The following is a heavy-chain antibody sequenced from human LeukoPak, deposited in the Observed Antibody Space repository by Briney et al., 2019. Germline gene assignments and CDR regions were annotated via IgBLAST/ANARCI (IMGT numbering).Heavy chain of an antibody. V-gene: IGHV3-33*08. CDR3: ARKSGYAYFDY. CDR2: IWYDGSNK. D-gene: IGHD5-12*01. Sequence: PGGSLRLSCSASGFSFNTYAMNWVRQAPGKGLEWVAVIWYDGSNKYYADSVKGRITISRDNSKNTLYLQMNSLRAEDTAVYYCARKSGYAYFDYWGQGTLVTVSS. CDR1: GFSFNTYA. J-gene: IGHJ4*02.